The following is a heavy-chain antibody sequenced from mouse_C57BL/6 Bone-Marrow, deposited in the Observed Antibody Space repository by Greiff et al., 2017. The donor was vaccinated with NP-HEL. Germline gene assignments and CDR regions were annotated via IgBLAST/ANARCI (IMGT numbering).Heavy chain of an antibody. Sequence: VKLVESGPELVKPGASVKISCKASGYAFSSSWMNWVKQRPGKGLEWIGRIYPGDGDTNYNGKFKGKATLTADKSSSTAYMQLSSLTSEDSAVYFCAPCGDGYLGGYAMDYWGQGTSVTVSS. V-gene: IGHV1-82*01. J-gene: IGHJ4*01. CDR1: GYAFSSSW. D-gene: IGHD2-3*01. CDR3: APCGDGYLGGYAMDY. CDR2: IYPGDGDT.